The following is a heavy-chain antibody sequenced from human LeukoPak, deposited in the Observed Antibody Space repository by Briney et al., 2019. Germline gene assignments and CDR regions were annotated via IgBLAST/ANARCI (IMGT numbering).Heavy chain of an antibody. CDR3: ASPSKLVISRGGFDI. J-gene: IGHJ3*02. Sequence: SETLSLTCTVTGGSSSYTTYYWAWIRQPPGKGLEWIGSIYFSETKYNPSLKSRITISGDTSKNQFSLKLSSVTAADTAVYYCASPSKLVISRGGFDIWGQGTMVTVSA. CDR1: GGSSSYTTYY. V-gene: IGHV4-39*01. CDR2: IYFSET. D-gene: IGHD2-15*01.